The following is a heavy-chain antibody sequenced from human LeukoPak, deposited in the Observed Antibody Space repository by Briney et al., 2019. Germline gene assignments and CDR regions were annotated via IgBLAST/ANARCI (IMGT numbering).Heavy chain of an antibody. J-gene: IGHJ4*02. Sequence: ASVKVSCKASGYTFTSYGISWVRQAPGQGLEWMGWISAYNGNTNYAQKLQGRVTMTTDTSTSTAYMELRSLRSDDTAVYYCARLEHYAKTFDYWGQGALVTVSS. CDR1: GYTFTSYG. CDR3: ARLEHYAKTFDY. D-gene: IGHD4-17*01. CDR2: ISAYNGNT. V-gene: IGHV1-18*01.